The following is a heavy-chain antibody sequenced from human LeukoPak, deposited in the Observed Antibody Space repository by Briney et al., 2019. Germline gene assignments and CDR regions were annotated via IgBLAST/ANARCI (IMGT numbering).Heavy chain of an antibody. Sequence: PGGSLRLSCAASGLTFSNHAMSWVRQAPGKGLEWVSGISGSGGSTYYADSVRGRFTISRDNSKNTLYLQLNSLRAEDTAAYYCAKSSGSYYYWGQGTLVTVSS. V-gene: IGHV3-23*01. J-gene: IGHJ4*02. CDR3: AKSSGSYYY. CDR2: ISGSGGST. D-gene: IGHD1-26*01. CDR1: GLTFSNHA.